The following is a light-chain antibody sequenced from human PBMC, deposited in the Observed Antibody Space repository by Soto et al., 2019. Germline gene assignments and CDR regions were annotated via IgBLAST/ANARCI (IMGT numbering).Light chain of an antibody. CDR1: QPLLHSNGFNY. CDR2: LGS. CDR3: MPALQSPRT. Sequence: DVVMTQSPLSLPVPPGEPASISCRASQPLLHSNGFNYLDWYWQRPGQSPQLLIFLGSTRASGVPDRFSGSGSGTDFTLKISRVEAEDVGVYYCMPALQSPRTFGQGTKREIK. J-gene: IGKJ2*02. V-gene: IGKV2-28*01.